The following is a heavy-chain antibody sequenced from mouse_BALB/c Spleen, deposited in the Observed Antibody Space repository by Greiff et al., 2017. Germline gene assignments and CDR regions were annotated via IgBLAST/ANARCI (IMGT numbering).Heavy chain of an antibody. J-gene: IGHJ2*01. CDR2: IYPGDGDT. CDR1: GYTFTSYW. V-gene: IGHV1-87*01. Sequence: VQLQQSGAELARPGASVKLSCKASGYTFTSYWMQWVKQRPGQGLEWIGAIYPGDGDTRYTQKFKGKATLTADKSSSTAYMQLSSLASEDSAVYYCARDYGKGYFDYWGQGTTLTVSS. CDR3: ARDYGKGYFDY. D-gene: IGHD2-1*01.